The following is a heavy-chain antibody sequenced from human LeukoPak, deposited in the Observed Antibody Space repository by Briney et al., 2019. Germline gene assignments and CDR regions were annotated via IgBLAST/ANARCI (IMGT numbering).Heavy chain of an antibody. CDR2: IVVGSGNT. CDR3: AAGADDYSNYYYYYGMDV. J-gene: IGHJ6*02. V-gene: IGHV1-58*02. D-gene: IGHD4-11*01. CDR1: GFTFTSSA. Sequence: SVEVSCKASGFTFTSSAMQWVRQARGQRLEWIGWIVVGSGNTNYAQKFQERVTITRDMSTSTAYMELSSLRSEDTAVYYCAAGADDYSNYYYYYGMDVWGQGTTVTVSS.